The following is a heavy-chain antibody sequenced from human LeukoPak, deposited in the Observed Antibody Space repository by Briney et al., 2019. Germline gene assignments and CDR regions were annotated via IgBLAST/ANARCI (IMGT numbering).Heavy chain of an antibody. D-gene: IGHD1-26*01. Sequence: GGSLRLCCAAYGFIFSDYYMSWIRQAPGKGLEWVSSISSSSSYIYYADSVKGRFTISRDNAKNSLYLQMNSLRAEDTAVYYCARLSGSYEDYNWFDPWGQGTLVTVSS. CDR3: ARLSGSYEDYNWFDP. CDR2: ISSSSSYI. CDR1: GFIFSDYY. J-gene: IGHJ5*02. V-gene: IGHV3-11*06.